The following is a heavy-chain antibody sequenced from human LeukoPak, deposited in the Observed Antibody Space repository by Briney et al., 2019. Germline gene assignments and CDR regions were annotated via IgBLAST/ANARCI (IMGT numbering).Heavy chain of an antibody. Sequence: PSESLSLTCTVSGGSISSSYWSWIRQPPGKGLEWIGYIYYTGSTNYNPTLKSRVTISVDTSKIQFSLKLSSVTAADTAVYYCARLKGYSSGWYPSYCFDYWGQGTLVTVSS. V-gene: IGHV4-59*08. CDR1: GGSISSSY. CDR2: IYYTGST. D-gene: IGHD6-19*01. J-gene: IGHJ4*02. CDR3: ARLKGYSSGWYPSYCFDY.